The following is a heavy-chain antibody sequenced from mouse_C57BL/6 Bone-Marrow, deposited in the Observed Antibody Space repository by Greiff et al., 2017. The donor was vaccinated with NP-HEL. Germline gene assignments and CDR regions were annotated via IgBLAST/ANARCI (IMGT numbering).Heavy chain of an antibody. J-gene: IGHJ4*01. Sequence: EVQRVESGGGLVQPGGSLSLSCAASGFTFTDYYMSWVRQPPGKALEWLGFIRNKANGYTTEYSASVKGRFTISRDNSQSILYLQMNALGAEASATYYCASQGGYYAMDYWGQGTSVTVSS. CDR2: IRNKANGYTT. CDR3: ASQGGYYAMDY. V-gene: IGHV7-3*01. CDR1: GFTFTDYY.